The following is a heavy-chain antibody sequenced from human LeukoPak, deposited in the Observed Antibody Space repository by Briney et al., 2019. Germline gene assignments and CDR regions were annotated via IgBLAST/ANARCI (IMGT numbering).Heavy chain of an antibody. CDR1: GFTFSSYA. V-gene: IGHV3-23*01. D-gene: IGHD3-22*01. CDR2: ISGSGGST. CDR3: AKDSSGYYSFDY. Sequence: GGSLRLSCAASGFTFSSYAMSWVRQAPGKGLERVSAISGSGGSTYYADSVKGRFTISRDNSKNTLYLQMNSLRAEDTAVYYCAKDSSGYYSFDYWGQGTLVTVSS. J-gene: IGHJ4*02.